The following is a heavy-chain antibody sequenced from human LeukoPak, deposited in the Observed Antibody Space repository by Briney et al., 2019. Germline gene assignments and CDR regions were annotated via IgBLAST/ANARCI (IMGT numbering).Heavy chain of an antibody. Sequence: ASVKVSCKASGYTFTSYYMHWVRQAPGQGLEWMGIINPSGGSTSYAQKFQGRVTMTRDTSTSTVYMELSSLRSEDTAVYYCARPMVRGVTNNWFDPWGQGTLVTVSS. CDR2: INPSGGST. V-gene: IGHV1-46*01. CDR3: ARPMVRGVTNNWFDP. CDR1: GYTFTSYY. J-gene: IGHJ5*02. D-gene: IGHD3-10*01.